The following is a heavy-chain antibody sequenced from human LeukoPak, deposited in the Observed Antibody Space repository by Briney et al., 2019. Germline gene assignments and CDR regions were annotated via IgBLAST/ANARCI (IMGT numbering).Heavy chain of an antibody. CDR2: IKQDGSEK. CDR3: ARVGSAGYYDSSGYYPFDY. Sequence: PGGSLRLSCAASGFTFSSYWMSWVRQAPGKGLEWVANIKQDGSEKYYVDSVKGRFTISRDNAKNSLYLQMNSLRAEDTAVYYCARVGSAGYYDSSGYYPFDYWGQGTLVTVSS. D-gene: IGHD3-22*01. V-gene: IGHV3-7*03. CDR1: GFTFSSYW. J-gene: IGHJ4*02.